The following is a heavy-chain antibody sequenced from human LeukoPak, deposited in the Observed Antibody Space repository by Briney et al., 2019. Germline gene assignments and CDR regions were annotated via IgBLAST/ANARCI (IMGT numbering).Heavy chain of an antibody. Sequence: GGSLRLSCAASGFTFSSYWMSWVRQAPGKGLEWVANIKQDGSEKYYVDSVKGRFTISRDNAKNSLYLQMNSLRAEDTAVYYRASLLGYCSSTSCYIAGDDAFDIWGQGTMVTVSS. D-gene: IGHD2-2*02. CDR1: GFTFSSYW. V-gene: IGHV3-7*01. J-gene: IGHJ3*02. CDR2: IKQDGSEK. CDR3: ASLLGYCSSTSCYIAGDDAFDI.